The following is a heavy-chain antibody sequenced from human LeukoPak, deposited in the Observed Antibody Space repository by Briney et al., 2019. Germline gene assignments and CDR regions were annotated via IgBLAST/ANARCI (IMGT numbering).Heavy chain of an antibody. Sequence: GESLKISCKGSGYSFISYWIGWVRQMPGKGLEWMGIIYPGDSDTRYSPSFQGQVTISADKSISTAYLQWSSLKASDTAMYYCARLNRAYRSGGSCYLGTFDIWGQGTMVTVSS. J-gene: IGHJ3*02. D-gene: IGHD2-15*01. CDR2: IYPGDSDT. V-gene: IGHV5-51*01. CDR3: ARLNRAYRSGGSCYLGTFDI. CDR1: GYSFISYW.